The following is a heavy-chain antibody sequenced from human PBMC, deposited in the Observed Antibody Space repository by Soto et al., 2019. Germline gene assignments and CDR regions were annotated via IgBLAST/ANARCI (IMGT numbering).Heavy chain of an antibody. J-gene: IGHJ6*02. Sequence: GESLKISCKGSGYSFTSYWIGWVRQMPGKGLEWMGIIYPGDSDTRYSPSFQGQVTISADKSISTAYLQWSSLKASDTAMYYCARSSISRQWLVRDFYGMDVWGQGTTVTVSS. D-gene: IGHD6-19*01. CDR1: GYSFTSYW. CDR3: ARSSISRQWLVRDFYGMDV. CDR2: IYPGDSDT. V-gene: IGHV5-51*01.